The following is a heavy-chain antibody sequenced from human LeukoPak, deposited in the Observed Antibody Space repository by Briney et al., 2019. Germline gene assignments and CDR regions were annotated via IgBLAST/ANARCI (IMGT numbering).Heavy chain of an antibody. V-gene: IGHV3-53*01. D-gene: IGHD3-22*01. J-gene: IGHJ4*02. CDR2: IYRDDTT. Sequence: GGSLRLSCAASGFTVSTNYMSWVRRAPGKGLEWVSVIYRDDTTYYADSVKGRFTISRDNSKNTLYLQMSSLRAEDTAVYYCARAAYDSGSYIVNHDYWGQGTLVTVSS. CDR1: GFTVSTNY. CDR3: ARAAYDSGSYIVNHDY.